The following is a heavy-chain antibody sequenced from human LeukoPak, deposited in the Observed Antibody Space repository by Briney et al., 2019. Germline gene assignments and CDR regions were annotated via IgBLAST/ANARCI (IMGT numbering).Heavy chain of an antibody. Sequence: SVKVSCKASGGTFSSYAISWVRQAPGQGLEWMGGIIPIFGTANYAQKFQGWVTITTDESTSTAYMELSSLRSEDTAVYYCARSLIVVVPAAKLGYSYGYFDYWGQGTLVTVSS. CDR1: GGTFSSYA. J-gene: IGHJ4*02. V-gene: IGHV1-69*05. CDR3: ARSLIVVVPAAKLGYSYGYFDY. CDR2: IIPIFGTA. D-gene: IGHD2-2*01.